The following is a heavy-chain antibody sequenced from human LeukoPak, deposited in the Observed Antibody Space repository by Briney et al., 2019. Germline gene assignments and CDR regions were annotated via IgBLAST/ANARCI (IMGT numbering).Heavy chain of an antibody. Sequence: GGSLRLSCAASGFTFSSYAMSWVRQAPGKGLEWVSAISGSGGSTYYADSVKGRFTISRDNSKNTLYPQMNSLRAEDTAVYYCARNENSGWGYFDYWGQGTLVTVSS. CDR2: ISGSGGST. CDR1: GFTFSSYA. D-gene: IGHD5-12*01. V-gene: IGHV3-23*01. J-gene: IGHJ4*02. CDR3: ARNENSGWGYFDY.